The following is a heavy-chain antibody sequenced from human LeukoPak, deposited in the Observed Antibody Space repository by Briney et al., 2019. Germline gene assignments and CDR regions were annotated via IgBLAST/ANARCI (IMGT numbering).Heavy chain of an antibody. V-gene: IGHV4-61*02. CDR1: GGSTSSGSYY. D-gene: IGHD6-19*01. CDR2: IYTSRST. J-gene: IGHJ6*02. Sequence: SETLSLTCTVSGGSTSSGSYYWTWIRQPAGKGLEWVGRIYTSRSTNYNPSLKSRVTISVDTSKNQFSLKLSSVTAADTAVYYCARGSSGAYYYDGMDVWGQGTAVTVSS. CDR3: ARGSSGAYYYDGMDV.